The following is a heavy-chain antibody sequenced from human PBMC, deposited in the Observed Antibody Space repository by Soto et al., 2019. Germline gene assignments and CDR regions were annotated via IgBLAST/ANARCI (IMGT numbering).Heavy chain of an antibody. D-gene: IGHD6-13*01. V-gene: IGHV3-23*01. Sequence: GGSLRLSCAASGFTFSSYAMSWVRQAPGKGLEWVSTVSATDDYTYYADSVKGRFTISRDNSKNTLYLQMNSLRAEDTAVYYCAKDSSSFRLPSPFDYWGQGTLVTVSS. J-gene: IGHJ4*02. CDR2: VSATDDYT. CDR1: GFTFSSYA. CDR3: AKDSSSFRLPSPFDY.